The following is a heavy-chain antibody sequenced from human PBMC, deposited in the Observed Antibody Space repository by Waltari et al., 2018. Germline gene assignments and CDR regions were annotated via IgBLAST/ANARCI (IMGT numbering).Heavy chain of an antibody. CDR2: IWYDGSNK. CDR1: GFTFTNPG. Sequence: QVQLVESGGGVVPSGRSLRLSCVGSGFTFTNPGMNWVRQAPGKGLEWVAVIWYDGSNKNYVDSVKGRFTISRDNSKNTMYLEMNRLRAEDTAVYFCARGDGGSGLGASDIWGQGTMVTVSS. J-gene: IGHJ3*02. D-gene: IGHD3-3*01. CDR3: ARGDGGSGLGASDI. V-gene: IGHV3-33*01.